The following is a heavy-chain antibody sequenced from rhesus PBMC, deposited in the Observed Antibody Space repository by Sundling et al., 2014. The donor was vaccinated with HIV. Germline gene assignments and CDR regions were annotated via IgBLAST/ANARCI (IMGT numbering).Heavy chain of an antibody. CDR2: ISGSSGST. D-gene: IGHD6-13*01. V-gene: IGHV4-173*01. CDR3: VSEWYSSWSTFYYGLES. CDR1: GGFINTNY. J-gene: IGHJ6*01. Sequence: QVQLQESGPGLVKPSETLSLTCGVSGGFINTNYWAWVRQPPGQGLEWIGRISGSSGSTDYNPSLKSRVTISKDTSKNQFSLNLTSVTAADTAVYYCVSEWYSSWSTFYYGLESWGPGVVVTVSS.